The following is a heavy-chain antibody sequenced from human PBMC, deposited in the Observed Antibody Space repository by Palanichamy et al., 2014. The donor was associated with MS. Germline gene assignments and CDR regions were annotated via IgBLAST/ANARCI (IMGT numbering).Heavy chain of an antibody. J-gene: IGHJ6*02. CDR3: ARDRYSTSPWDYSSGMDV. CDR1: GGSISSGYYY. CDR2: IYYSGTT. V-gene: IGHV4-31*03. Sequence: QVQLQESGPGLVKPSQTLSLTCTVSGGSISSGYYYWSWIRQHPGKGLEWIGYIYYSGTTYYNPSLQSRVTISRDTSKNQLSLKLNSVTPADTAVYYCARDRYSTSPWDYSSGMDVWGQGTTVTVPS. D-gene: IGHD6-13*01.